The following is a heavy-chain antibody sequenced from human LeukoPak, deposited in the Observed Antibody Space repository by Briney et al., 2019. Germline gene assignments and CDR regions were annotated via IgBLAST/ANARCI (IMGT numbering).Heavy chain of an antibody. J-gene: IGHJ4*02. CDR3: ATFWSGYYNY. CDR2: IIPIFGTA. D-gene: IGHD3-3*01. Sequence: ASVKVSCKASGGTFSSYAISWVRQAPGQGLEWMGRIIPIFGTANYAQKFQGRVTITTDESMSTAYMELSSLRSEDTAVYYCATFWSGYYNYWGQGTLVTVSS. V-gene: IGHV1-69*05. CDR1: GGTFSSYA.